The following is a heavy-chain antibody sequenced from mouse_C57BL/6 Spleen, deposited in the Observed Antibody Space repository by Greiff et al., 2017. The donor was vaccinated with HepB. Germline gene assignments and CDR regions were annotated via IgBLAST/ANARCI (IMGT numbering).Heavy chain of an antibody. CDR1: GYTFTDYN. Sequence: VQLQQSGPELVKPGASVKMSCKASGYTFTDYNMHWVKQSHGKSLEWIGYINPNNGGTSYNQKFKGKATLTVNKSSSTAYMELRSLTSEDSAVYYCAREGNWDKHYFDYWGQGTTLTVSS. CDR3: AREGNWDKHYFDY. CDR2: INPNNGGT. V-gene: IGHV1-22*01. J-gene: IGHJ2*01. D-gene: IGHD4-1*01.